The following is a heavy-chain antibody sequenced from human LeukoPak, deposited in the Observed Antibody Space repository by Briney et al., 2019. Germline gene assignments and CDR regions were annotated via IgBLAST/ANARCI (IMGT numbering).Heavy chain of an antibody. V-gene: IGHV3-30*18. CDR1: GFTFSSCG. Sequence: GGSLRLSCAASGFTFSSCGMHWVRQAPGKGLEWVAVISYDGSNKYYADSVKGRFTISRDNSKNTLYLQMNSLRAEDTAVYYCAKGEYFQHWGQGTLVTVSS. J-gene: IGHJ1*01. CDR3: AKGEYFQH. CDR2: ISYDGSNK.